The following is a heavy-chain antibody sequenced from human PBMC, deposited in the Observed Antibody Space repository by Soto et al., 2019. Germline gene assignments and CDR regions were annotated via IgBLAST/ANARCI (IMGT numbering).Heavy chain of an antibody. CDR1: GYTFTSYA. V-gene: IGHV1-3*01. J-gene: IGHJ4*02. D-gene: IGHD5-18*01. Sequence: VASLKVSCKASGYTFTSYAMHWVRQAPGQRLEWMGWINAGNGNTKYSQKFQGRVTITRDTSASTAYMELSSLRSEDTAVYYCARSPGYSYGDYWGQGALVTVSS. CDR3: ARSPGYSYGDY. CDR2: INAGNGNT.